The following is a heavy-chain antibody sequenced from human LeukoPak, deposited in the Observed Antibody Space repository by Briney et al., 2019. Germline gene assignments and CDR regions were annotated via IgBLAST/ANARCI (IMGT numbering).Heavy chain of an antibody. V-gene: IGHV1-2*06. J-gene: IGHJ4*02. CDR3: ARDAYSNYYYFDY. CDR1: GYTFTGYY. Sequence: ASVKVSCKASGYTFTGYYMHWVRQAPGQGLEWMGRINPNSGGTNYAQKFQGRVTMTRDTSISTAYMELSRLRSDDTAVYYCARDAYSNYYYFDYRGQGTLVTVSS. D-gene: IGHD4-11*01. CDR2: INPNSGGT.